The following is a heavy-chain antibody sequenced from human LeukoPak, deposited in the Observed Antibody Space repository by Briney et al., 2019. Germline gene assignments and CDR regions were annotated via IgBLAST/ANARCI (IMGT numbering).Heavy chain of an antibody. D-gene: IGHD3-22*01. CDR2: LGVTDDSA. CDR1: GFTFSSHS. Sequence: GGSLRLSCAASGFTFSSHSMSWVRQAPGKGLEWVSSLGVTDDSAYYADSAKGRFTISRDNSKNTLYLQMNSLRAEDTAVYYCAIYDSSGYYNYWGQGTLVTVSS. CDR3: AIYDSSGYYNY. V-gene: IGHV3-23*01. J-gene: IGHJ4*02.